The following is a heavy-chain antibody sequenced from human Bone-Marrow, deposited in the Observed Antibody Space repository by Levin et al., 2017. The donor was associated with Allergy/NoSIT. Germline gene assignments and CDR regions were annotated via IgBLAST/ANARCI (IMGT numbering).Heavy chain of an antibody. V-gene: IGHV1-18*01. Sequence: ASVKVSCKTSGYNFIYYGISWVRQAPGQGLEWMGWISAYSGETNSAQKFQDRVTMTTDTSTTTAYMELRSLRSDDTDVYYGARDEGGGSSWYFSWGQGTLVTVSS. D-gene: IGHD6-13*01. CDR1: GYNFIYYG. J-gene: IGHJ5*02. CDR3: ARDEGGGSSWYFS. CDR2: ISAYSGET.